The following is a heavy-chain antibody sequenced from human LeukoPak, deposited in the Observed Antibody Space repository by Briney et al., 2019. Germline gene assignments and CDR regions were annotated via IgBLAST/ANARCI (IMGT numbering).Heavy chain of an antibody. CDR1: GDTFRRYA. Sequence: ASVKVSCKASGDTFRRYAISWVTQAPAQGLEWMGWISAYNGNTNYAQKLQGRVTMTTDTSTSTAYMELRSLRSDDTAVYHCARPWYSSSWYLDYWGQGTLVTVPS. D-gene: IGHD6-13*01. CDR3: ARPWYSSSWYLDY. CDR2: ISAYNGNT. V-gene: IGHV1-18*01. J-gene: IGHJ4*02.